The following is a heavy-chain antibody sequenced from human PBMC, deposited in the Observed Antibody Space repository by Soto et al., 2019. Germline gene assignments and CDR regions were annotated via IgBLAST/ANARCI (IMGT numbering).Heavy chain of an antibody. CDR3: RRDDVECSGGSCYGVPIDV. D-gene: IGHD2-15*01. V-gene: IGHV3-66*01. CDR1: GFSVSTKY. J-gene: IGHJ6*03. CDR2: IQNGGST. Sequence: EVQLVESGGGLVQPGGSLRLSCAASGFSVSTKYMRWVRQAPGKGLEWLSLIQNGGSTSYAESVEGSFTISSDNSANKLFLQMNSLRGEDTAVDYCRRDDVECSGGSCYGVPIDVWGKGTTVTVS.